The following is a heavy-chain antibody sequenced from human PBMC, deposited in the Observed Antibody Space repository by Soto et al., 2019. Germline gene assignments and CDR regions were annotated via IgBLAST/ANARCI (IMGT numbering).Heavy chain of an antibody. J-gene: IGHJ4*02. Sequence: QVQLQESGPGLVKPSQTLSLTCTVSGGSISSGGYYWSWIRQHPGKGLEWIGYIYYSGSTYYNPSPKSRVTISVDTSKNPSSLKLSSVTAADTAVYYCARDHYYDSSGLDYWGQGTLVTVSS. CDR3: ARDHYYDSSGLDY. CDR2: IYYSGST. V-gene: IGHV4-31*03. D-gene: IGHD3-22*01. CDR1: GGSISSGGYY.